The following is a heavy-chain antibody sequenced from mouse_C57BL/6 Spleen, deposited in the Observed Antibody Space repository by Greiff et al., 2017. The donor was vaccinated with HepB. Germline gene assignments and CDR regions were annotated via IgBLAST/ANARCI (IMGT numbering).Heavy chain of an antibody. V-gene: IGHV1-64*01. CDR1: GYTFTSYW. Sequence: QVQLQQPGAELVKPGASVKLSCKASGYTFTSYWMHWVKQRPGQGLEWIGMIHPNSGSTNYNEKFKSKATLTVDKSSSTAYMQRSSLTSEDSAVYYCASGLRPWYFDVWGTGTTVTVSS. CDR3: ASGLRPWYFDV. J-gene: IGHJ1*03. D-gene: IGHD2-4*01. CDR2: IHPNSGST.